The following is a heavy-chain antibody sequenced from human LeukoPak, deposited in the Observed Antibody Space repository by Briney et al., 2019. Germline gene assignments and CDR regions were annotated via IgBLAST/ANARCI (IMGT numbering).Heavy chain of an antibody. CDR3: AREFSMDV. CDR2: ISFSGSTI. Sequence: GGSLRLSCAASGFTFTNYEMNWVRQAPGKGLEWVSHISFSGSTIYYADSVKGRFTISRHNSKNTLYLQMNSLRAEDTAVYCCAREFSMDVWGQGTTVTVSS. J-gene: IGHJ6*02. CDR1: GFTFTNYE. V-gene: IGHV3-48*03.